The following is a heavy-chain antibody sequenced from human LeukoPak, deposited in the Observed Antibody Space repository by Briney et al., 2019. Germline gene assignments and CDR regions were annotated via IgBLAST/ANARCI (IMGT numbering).Heavy chain of an antibody. J-gene: IGHJ4*02. Sequence: ASVKVSCKVSGYTLTELSMHWVRQAPGKGLEWMGGFDPEDGETIYAQKFQGRVTMTEDTSTDTAYMELSSLRSDDTAVYYCAREGRTRSAPTTEMYYFDYWGQGTLVTVSS. CDR2: FDPEDGET. V-gene: IGHV1-24*01. D-gene: IGHD1-1*01. CDR3: AREGRTRSAPTTEMYYFDY. CDR1: GYTLTELS.